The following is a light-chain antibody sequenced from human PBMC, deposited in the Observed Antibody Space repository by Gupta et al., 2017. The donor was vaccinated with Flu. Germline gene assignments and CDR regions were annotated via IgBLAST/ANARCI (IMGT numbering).Light chain of an antibody. CDR2: DAS. Sequence: YVPTQPPSVPVAPGQAARVTCGGNNIGSKSVHWYQQKPGQTPVLVVYDASDRPSGIPERFSGSNTGNTATLTISRVEAGDEADYYCQVWDSSSDSRGFGSGTKVTVL. CDR1: NIGSKS. CDR3: QVWDSSSDSRG. J-gene: IGLJ6*01. V-gene: IGLV3-21*02.